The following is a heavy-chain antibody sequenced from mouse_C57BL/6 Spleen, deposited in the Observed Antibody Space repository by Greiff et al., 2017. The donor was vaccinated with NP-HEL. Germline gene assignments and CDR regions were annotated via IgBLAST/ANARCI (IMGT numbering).Heavy chain of an antibody. J-gene: IGHJ1*03. Sequence: QVQLKESGPGLVQPSQSLSITCTVSGFSLTSYGVHWVRQSPGKGLEWLGVIWSGGSTDDNAAFISRPSISNDNSKSQFFFKMNSLQADDTAIYYCARNYGDYDWYFDVWGTGTTVTVSS. CDR2: IWSGGST. D-gene: IGHD2-13*01. V-gene: IGHV2-2*01. CDR1: GFSLTSYG. CDR3: ARNYGDYDWYFDV.